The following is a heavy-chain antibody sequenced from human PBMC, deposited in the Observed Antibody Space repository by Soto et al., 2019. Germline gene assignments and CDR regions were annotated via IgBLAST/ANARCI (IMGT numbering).Heavy chain of an antibody. V-gene: IGHV3-21*01. CDR3: ARSLSPMIVVVIHAFDI. Sequence: GGSLRLSCAASGFTFSSYSMNWVRQAPGKGLEWVSSISSSSSYIYYADSVKGRFTISRDNAKNSLYLQMNSLRAEDTAVYYCARSLSPMIVVVIHAFDIWGQGTMVTVSS. CDR1: GFTFSSYS. J-gene: IGHJ3*02. D-gene: IGHD3-22*01. CDR2: ISSSSSYI.